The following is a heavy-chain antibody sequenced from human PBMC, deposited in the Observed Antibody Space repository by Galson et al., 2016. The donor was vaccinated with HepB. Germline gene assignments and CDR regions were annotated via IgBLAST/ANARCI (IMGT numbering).Heavy chain of an antibody. J-gene: IGHJ4*02. CDR1: GFTFSSYA. CDR3: ARDYYGGNSVVCAY. D-gene: IGHD4-23*01. CDR2: ISYDGSNK. V-gene: IGHV3-30-3*01. Sequence: SLRLSCAASGFTFSSYAMYWVRQDPGKGLEWVAVISYDGSNKYYADSVKGRLTISRDNSKNTLYLQINSLRAEDTAVYYCARDYYGGNSVVCAYWGQGTLVTVSS.